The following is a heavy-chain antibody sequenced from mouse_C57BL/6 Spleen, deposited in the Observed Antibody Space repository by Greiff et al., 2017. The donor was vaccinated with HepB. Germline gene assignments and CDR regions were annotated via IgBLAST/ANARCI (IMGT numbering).Heavy chain of an antibody. CDR2: ISDGGSYT. CDR3: ARDGGTSDY. CDR1: GFTFSSYA. J-gene: IGHJ2*01. D-gene: IGHD1-1*02. Sequence: EVQGVESGGGLVKPGGSLKLSCAASGFTFSSYAMSWVRQTPEKRLEWVATISDGGSYTYYPDNVKGRFTISRDNAKNNLYLQMSHLKSEDTAMYYCARDGGTSDYWGQGTPLTVSS. V-gene: IGHV5-4*01.